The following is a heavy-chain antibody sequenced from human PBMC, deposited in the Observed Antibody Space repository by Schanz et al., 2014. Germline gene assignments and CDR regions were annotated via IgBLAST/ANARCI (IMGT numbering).Heavy chain of an antibody. Sequence: EVQVVESGGGLVQPGGSLRLSCTASGFNSDDYAMHWVRQAPGKGLEWVSNIPWNGAAIGYAGSVRGRFTISRDSAKNSLYLQMNSLRPEDTAVYYCARKMKLGVYGGKGHDSLDIWGQGTMVNDSS. CDR1: GFNSDDYA. D-gene: IGHD4-17*01. CDR2: IPWNGAAI. J-gene: IGHJ3*02. V-gene: IGHV3-9*02. CDR3: ARKMKLGVYGGKGHDSLDI.